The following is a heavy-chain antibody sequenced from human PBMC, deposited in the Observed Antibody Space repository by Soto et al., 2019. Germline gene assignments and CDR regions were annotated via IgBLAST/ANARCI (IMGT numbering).Heavy chain of an antibody. CDR3: AKLPYPWGWYDP. Sequence: QVQLVESGGGLVKPGGSLRLSCAASGFTFSDYYMGWIRQAPGKGLEWISYISSSGATIYYGGSVKGRFTVSRDNAQNSIYLQMNSLTAEDTAMYYCAKLPYPWGWYDPWGQGTPVTVSS. CDR1: GFTFSDYY. D-gene: IGHD3-9*01. CDR2: ISSSGATI. J-gene: IGHJ5*02. V-gene: IGHV3-11*01.